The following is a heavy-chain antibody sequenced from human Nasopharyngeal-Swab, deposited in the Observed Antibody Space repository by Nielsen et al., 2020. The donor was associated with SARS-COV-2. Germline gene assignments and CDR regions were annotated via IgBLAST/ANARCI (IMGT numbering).Heavy chain of an antibody. CDR1: GYTLTELS. CDR3: ATGVAVAGRTHFVDY. V-gene: IGHV1-24*01. CDR2: FDPEDGET. J-gene: IGHJ4*02. Sequence: ASVKVSCKVSGYTLTELSMHWVRQAPGKGLEWMGGFDPEDGETIYAQKFQGRATMTEDTSTDTAYMELSSLRSEDTAVYYCATGVAVAGRTHFVDYWGQGTLVTVSS. D-gene: IGHD6-19*01.